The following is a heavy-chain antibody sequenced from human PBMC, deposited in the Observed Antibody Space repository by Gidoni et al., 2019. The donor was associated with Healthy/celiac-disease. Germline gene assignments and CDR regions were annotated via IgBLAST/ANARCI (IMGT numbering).Heavy chain of an antibody. CDR1: GYTLTELS. CDR3: ATDGYGSYSFDY. J-gene: IGHJ4*02. D-gene: IGHD1-26*01. CDR2: FDPEDGET. V-gene: IGHV1-24*01. Sequence: QAQLVQSGAEVKKPGASVKVPCKVSGYTLTELSMHWVRQAPGKGLEWMGGFDPEDGETIYAQKFQGRVTMTEDTSTDTAYMELSSLRSEDTAVYYCATDGYGSYSFDYWGQGTLVTVSS.